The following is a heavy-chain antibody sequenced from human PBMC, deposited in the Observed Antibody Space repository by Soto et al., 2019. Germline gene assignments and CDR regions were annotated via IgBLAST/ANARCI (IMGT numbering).Heavy chain of an antibody. CDR2: ISSSSSYT. J-gene: IGHJ4*02. D-gene: IGHD3-10*01. CDR1: GFTFSDYY. V-gene: IGHV3-11*05. CDR3: ARDVDVGFGGTYYFDY. Sequence: QVQLVESGGGLVKPGGSLRLSCAASGFTFSDYYMSWIRQAPGKGLEWVSYISSSSSYTNYADSVKGRFTISRDNAKNSLYLQMNSLRAEDTAVYYCARDVDVGFGGTYYFDYWGQGTLVTVST.